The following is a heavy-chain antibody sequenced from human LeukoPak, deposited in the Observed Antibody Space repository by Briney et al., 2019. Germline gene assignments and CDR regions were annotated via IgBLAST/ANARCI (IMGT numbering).Heavy chain of an antibody. Sequence: PGGSLRLTCAASGFTFTTYAMSWVRQAPGKGLEWVSAISVSGGTYYADSVKGRFTISRDNSKNTLYLQMNSLRADDTAVYYCAKRQPYHFDYWGQGTLVTVSS. J-gene: IGHJ4*02. CDR2: ISVSGGT. V-gene: IGHV3-23*01. CDR3: AKRQPYHFDY. D-gene: IGHD1-1*01. CDR1: GFTFTTYA.